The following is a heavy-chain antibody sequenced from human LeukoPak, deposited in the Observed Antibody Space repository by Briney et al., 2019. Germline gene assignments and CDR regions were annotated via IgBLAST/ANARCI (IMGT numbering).Heavy chain of an antibody. CDR2: IKQDGSEK. CDR1: GFTFSSYW. D-gene: IGHD3-16*02. CDR3: ARVGGRYSPLGY. Sequence: GGSLRLSCAASGFTFSSYWMSWVRQAPGKGLEWVANIKQDGSEKYYVDPVKGRFTISRDNDKNSLFLQMTSLRAEDTAVYYCARVGGRYSPLGYWGQGTLVNVSS. J-gene: IGHJ4*02. V-gene: IGHV3-7*01.